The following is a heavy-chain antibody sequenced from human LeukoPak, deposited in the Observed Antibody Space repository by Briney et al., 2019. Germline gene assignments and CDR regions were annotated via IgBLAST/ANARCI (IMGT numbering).Heavy chain of an antibody. CDR3: ARDSGSSWVYFDY. CDR2: ISYDGSNK. J-gene: IGHJ4*02. CDR1: GFTFSSCA. Sequence: GGSLRLSCAASGFTFSSCAMHWVRQAPGKGLEWVAVISYDGSNKYYADSVKGRFTISRDNSKNTLYLQMNSLRAEDTAVYYCARDSGSSWVYFDYWGQGTLVTVSS. V-gene: IGHV3-30-3*01. D-gene: IGHD6-13*01.